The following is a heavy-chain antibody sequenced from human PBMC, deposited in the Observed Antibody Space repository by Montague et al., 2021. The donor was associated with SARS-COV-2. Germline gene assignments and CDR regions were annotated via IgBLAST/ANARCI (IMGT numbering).Heavy chain of an antibody. CDR1: GGSISSGSYY. CDR2: IYTSGST. D-gene: IGHD3-10*02. J-gene: IGHJ6*02. Sequence: TLSLTCTVSGGSISSGSYYWSWLRQPTGKGLEWIGRIYTSGSTNYNPSLKSRVTISVDTSKNQFSLKLSSVTAADTAVYYCARDFVVRGVSYGMDVWGQGTTVTVSS. V-gene: IGHV4-61*02. CDR3: ARDFVVRGVSYGMDV.